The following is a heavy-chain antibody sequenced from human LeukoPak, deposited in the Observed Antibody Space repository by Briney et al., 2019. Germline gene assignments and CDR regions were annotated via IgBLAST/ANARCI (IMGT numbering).Heavy chain of an antibody. CDR2: IYYSGST. J-gene: IGHJ4*02. CDR1: GGSISSSSYY. D-gene: IGHD3-22*01. Sequence: SETLSLTCTVSGGSISSSSYYWGWIRQPPGKGLEWIGCIYYSGSTNYNPSLKSRVTISVDTSKNQFSLNLSSVTAADTAVYYCARERGGDSSGYFDYWGQGTLVTVSS. V-gene: IGHV4-61*01. CDR3: ARERGGDSSGYFDY.